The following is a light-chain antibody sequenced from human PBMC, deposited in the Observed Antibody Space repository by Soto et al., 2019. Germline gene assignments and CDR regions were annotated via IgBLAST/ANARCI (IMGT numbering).Light chain of an antibody. Sequence: EFVLTQSPGTLSLSPGERATLSCRASQSVSSSYLAWYQQKPGQAPRLLIYGASSRATDIPDRFSGSGSGTDFTLTISRLEPEDFAVYYCQQYGSSSWTFGQGTKVEIK. CDR2: GAS. CDR1: QSVSSSY. V-gene: IGKV3-20*01. CDR3: QQYGSSSWT. J-gene: IGKJ1*01.